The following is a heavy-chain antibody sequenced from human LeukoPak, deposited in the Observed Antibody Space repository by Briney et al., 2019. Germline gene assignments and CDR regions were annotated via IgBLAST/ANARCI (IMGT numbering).Heavy chain of an antibody. D-gene: IGHD3-9*01. CDR2: IYTSGST. CDR1: GGSISSYY. Sequence: SETLSLTCTVSGGSISSYYWSWIRQPAGKGLEWIGRIYTSGSTNYNPSLKSRVTMSVDTSKNQFSLKLSSVTAADTAVYYCARVGSLLTGYYRLDYWGQGTLVTVSS. CDR3: ARVGSLLTGYYRLDY. J-gene: IGHJ4*02. V-gene: IGHV4-4*07.